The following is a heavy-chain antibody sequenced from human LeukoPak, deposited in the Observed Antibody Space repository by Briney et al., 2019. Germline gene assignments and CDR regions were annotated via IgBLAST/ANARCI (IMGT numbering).Heavy chain of an antibody. CDR1: GFTFSNYA. CDR3: ARDKMGATFDY. V-gene: IGHV3-30-3*01. J-gene: IGHJ4*02. D-gene: IGHD1-26*01. CDR2: ISYDGSNK. Sequence: GGSLRLSCAASGFTFSNYAMSRVRQAPGKGLEWVAVISYDGSNKYYADSVKGRFTISRDNSKNTLYLQMNSLRAEDTAVYYCARDKMGATFDYWGQGTLVTVSS.